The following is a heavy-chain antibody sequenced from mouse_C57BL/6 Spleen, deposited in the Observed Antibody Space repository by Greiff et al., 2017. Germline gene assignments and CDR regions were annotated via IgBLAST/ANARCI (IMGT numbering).Heavy chain of an antibody. J-gene: IGHJ3*01. V-gene: IGHV1-69*01. Sequence: QVQLQQPGAELVMPGASVKLSCKASGYTFTSYWMHWVKQRPGHGLEWIGEIDPSDSYTNYNQKFKGKSTLTVDKSSSTAYMQLSSLTSEDSAVYYCARPIYDGTWFAYWGQGTLVTVSA. CDR2: IDPSDSYT. CDR3: ARPIYDGTWFAY. D-gene: IGHD2-3*01. CDR1: GYTFTSYW.